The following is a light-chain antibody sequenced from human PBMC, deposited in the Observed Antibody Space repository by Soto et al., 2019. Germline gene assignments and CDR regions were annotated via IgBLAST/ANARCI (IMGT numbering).Light chain of an antibody. CDR1: SSDVGAYNY. CDR2: DVS. Sequence: QSALTQPASVSGSPGQSIAISCTGTSSDVGAYNYVSWYQQHPGKAPKLMIYDVSNRPSGVPNRFSGSKSGNTASLSISGLQAEDEADYYCQSYDSSLSGYVFGTGTKVTV. V-gene: IGLV2-14*03. CDR3: QSYDSSLSGYV. J-gene: IGLJ1*01.